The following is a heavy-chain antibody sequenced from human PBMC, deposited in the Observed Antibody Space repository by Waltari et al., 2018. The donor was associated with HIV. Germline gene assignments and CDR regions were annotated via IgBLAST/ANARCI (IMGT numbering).Heavy chain of an antibody. CDR1: GFTFSSYA. D-gene: IGHD6-13*01. J-gene: IGHJ1*01. CDR3: AQDHVGGSSWYWH. Sequence: EVQLSESGGGLVQPGGSLRLSCAVSGFTFSSYAMNWVRHAPGSGREGGDGSSWSGDGTNYSDSVKGRCTSARDKSKNTLSLQMNSLRAEDEAVYYCAQDHVGGSSWYWHWGQGTLVTVSS. CDR2: SSWSGDGT. V-gene: IGHV3-23*01.